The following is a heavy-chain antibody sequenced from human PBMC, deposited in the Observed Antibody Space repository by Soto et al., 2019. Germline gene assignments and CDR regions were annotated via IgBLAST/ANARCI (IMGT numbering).Heavy chain of an antibody. J-gene: IGHJ6*02. Sequence: QVQLVQDGAEVKKPGSAVKVSCKAPGGAFSSNAISWVRQAPGQGLEWMGGIIPLVGTANYAQNFRGRVSITADESTSTAYMELSSLRSEDTAVYYCARHLLPYSRVDGRDVWGQGTTVTVSS. CDR3: ARHLLPYSRVDGRDV. V-gene: IGHV1-69*01. CDR2: IIPLVGTA. CDR1: GGAFSSNA. D-gene: IGHD3-9*01.